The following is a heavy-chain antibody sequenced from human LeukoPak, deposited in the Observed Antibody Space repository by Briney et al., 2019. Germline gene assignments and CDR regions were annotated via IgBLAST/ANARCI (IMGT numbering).Heavy chain of an antibody. D-gene: IGHD5-12*01. J-gene: IGHJ5*02. Sequence: PSETLSLTCTVSGGSISSYYWSWIRQPPGKGLEWSGYIYYSGSTNYNPSLKSRVTISVDTSKNQFSLKLSSVTAADTAVYYCARGDIVAKNWFDPWGQGTLVTVSS. CDR3: ARGDIVAKNWFDP. CDR2: IYYSGST. V-gene: IGHV4-59*01. CDR1: GGSISSYY.